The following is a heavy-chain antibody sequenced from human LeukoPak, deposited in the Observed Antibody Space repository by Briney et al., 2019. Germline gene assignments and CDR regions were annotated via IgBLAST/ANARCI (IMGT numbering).Heavy chain of an antibody. CDR3: ARAKSYYYDSSGYYPYPYYFDY. D-gene: IGHD3-22*01. Sequence: ASVKVSCKASGYTFTSYDINWVRQATGQGLEWMGWMNPNSGNTGYAQKFQGRVTMTRNTSISTAYMELSSLRSEDTAVYYCARAKSYYYDSSGYYPYPYYFDYWGQGTLVTVSS. CDR2: MNPNSGNT. CDR1: GYTFTSYD. J-gene: IGHJ4*02. V-gene: IGHV1-8*01.